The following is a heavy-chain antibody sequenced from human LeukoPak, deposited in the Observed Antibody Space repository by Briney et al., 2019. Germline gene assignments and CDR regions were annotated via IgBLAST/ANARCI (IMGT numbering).Heavy chain of an antibody. CDR3: ARDPLRYLRVGYYDY. CDR1: GFTFSNSA. Sequence: PGGSLRLSCAASGFTFSNSAMNWARQVPGKGLEWVSSIDYDSSHIYYAASVRGRFTISRDNARNSVYLQMNSLRVEDTAVYYCARDPLRYLRVGYYDYWGQGTLVAVSS. CDR2: IDYDSSHI. V-gene: IGHV3-21*01. J-gene: IGHJ4*02. D-gene: IGHD3-9*01.